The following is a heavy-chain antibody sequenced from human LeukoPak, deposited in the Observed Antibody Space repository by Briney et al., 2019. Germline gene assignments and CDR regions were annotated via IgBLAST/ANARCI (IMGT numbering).Heavy chain of an antibody. D-gene: IGHD3-16*01. V-gene: IGHV3-21*01. CDR3: ARQRYWGGNWFDP. CDR2: ITSSSTYT. J-gene: IGHJ5*02. CDR1: GFSFSSYN. Sequence: GGSLRLSCAASGFSFSSYNMNWVRQAPGKGLEWVSSITSSSTYTFYADSVKGRFTISRDNAKKSLYLQMNSLRAEDTAVYDCARQRYWGGNWFDPWGQGTLVTVSS.